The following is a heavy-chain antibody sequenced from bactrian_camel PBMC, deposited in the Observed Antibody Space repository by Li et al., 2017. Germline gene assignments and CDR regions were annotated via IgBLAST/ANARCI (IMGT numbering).Heavy chain of an antibody. CDR1: PVTFDDPQ. CDR3: AAHPGSFCSTSKPISDFKF. V-gene: IGHV3S63*01. Sequence: VQLVESGGGSVQAGGSLRLSCPIVPVTFDDPQMGWYRQDQGPGNECELLSSISRNGVTYYADSVKGRFTISLDNAKTTAYLQMDSLEPEDTALYYCAAHPGSFCSTSKPISDFKFWGQGTQVTVS. J-gene: IGHJ6*01. CDR2: ISRNGVT. D-gene: IGHD2*01.